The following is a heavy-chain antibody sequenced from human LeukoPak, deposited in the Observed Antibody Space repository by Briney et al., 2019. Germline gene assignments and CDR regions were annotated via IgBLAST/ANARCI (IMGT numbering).Heavy chain of an antibody. Sequence: ASVKVSCKASGYTFTSYGISWVRQAPGQGLEWMGWISAYNGNTNYAQKLQGRVTMTTDTSTSTAYMELRSLRSDDTAVYYCARVSRSRGEWLFDNWGQGTLVTVSS. CDR3: ARVSRSRGEWLFDN. D-gene: IGHD3-3*01. J-gene: IGHJ4*02. CDR2: ISAYNGNT. CDR1: GYTFTSYG. V-gene: IGHV1-18*01.